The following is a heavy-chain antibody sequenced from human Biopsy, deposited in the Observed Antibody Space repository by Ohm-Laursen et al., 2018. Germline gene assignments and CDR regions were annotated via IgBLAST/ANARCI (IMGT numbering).Heavy chain of an antibody. Sequence: SLRLSCAASGFTVNDHAMHWVRQPPGKGLEWVSGISWDSGRIGYADSVKGRFTVSRENAKKTLYLEMNSLRPGDTALYYCTKIFFPAGTDVWGQGTTVTVSS. D-gene: IGHD3-3*01. CDR2: ISWDSGRI. CDR1: GFTVNDHA. CDR3: TKIFFPAGTDV. V-gene: IGHV3-9*01. J-gene: IGHJ6*02.